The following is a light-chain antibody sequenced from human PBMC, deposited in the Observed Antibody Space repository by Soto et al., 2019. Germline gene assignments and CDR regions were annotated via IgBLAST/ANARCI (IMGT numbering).Light chain of an antibody. V-gene: IGLV2-14*01. CDR3: ISYTSSSTPFV. CDR2: EVS. J-gene: IGLJ1*01. CDR1: SSDVVGYHY. Sequence: QSALTQPASVSGSPGQSITISCTGTSSDVVGYHYFSWYQQHPGKAPKLMIYEVSNRPSGVSNRFSGSKSGNTASLTISGLQAEDDADYYCISYTSSSTPFVFGTGTKVTVL.